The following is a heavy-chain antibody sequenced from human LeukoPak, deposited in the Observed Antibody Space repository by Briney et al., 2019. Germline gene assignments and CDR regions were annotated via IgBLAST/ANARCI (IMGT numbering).Heavy chain of an antibody. CDR3: ARVRGITMVRGVTAKGNYYYYGMDV. CDR1: GGSFSGYY. V-gene: IGHV4-34*01. D-gene: IGHD3-10*01. Sequence: SETLSLTCAVYGGSFSGYYWSWIRQPPGKGLEWIGEINHSGSTNYNPSLKSRVTISVDTSKNQFSLKLGSVTAADTAVYYCARVRGITMVRGVTAKGNYYYYGMDVWGKGTTVTVSS. CDR2: INHSGST. J-gene: IGHJ6*04.